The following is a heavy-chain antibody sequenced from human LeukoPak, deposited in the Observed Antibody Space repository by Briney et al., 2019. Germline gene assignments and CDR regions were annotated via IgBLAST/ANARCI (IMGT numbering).Heavy chain of an antibody. CDR2: ISSTSDYI. J-gene: IGHJ1*01. Sequence: GGSLRLSCEASGFTFNTYTINWVRQAPGKGLEWVSSISSTSDYIYYADSVKGRFTISRDNAKNSLYLQMNSLRVEDTAVYYCAREGGSFYKYFQHWGQGTLVTVSS. D-gene: IGHD1-26*01. V-gene: IGHV3-21*01. CDR3: AREGGSFYKYFQH. CDR1: GFTFNTYT.